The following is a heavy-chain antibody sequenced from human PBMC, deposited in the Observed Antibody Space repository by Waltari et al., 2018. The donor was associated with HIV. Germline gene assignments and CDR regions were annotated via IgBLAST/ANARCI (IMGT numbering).Heavy chain of an antibody. CDR1: GFSVSSHY. CDR2: MYSGGST. CDR3: ARGFGCGGDCYYFDY. V-gene: IGHV3-53*01. D-gene: IGHD2-21*02. J-gene: IGHJ4*02. Sequence: EVQLVESGGGLIQPGGSLRLSCAASGFSVSSHYMSWVRQAPGKGLEWVSGMYSGGSTYYADSVKGRFTISRDKSKTTLYLQMNSLRAEDTAVYYCARGFGCGGDCYYFDYWGQGTLVTVSS.